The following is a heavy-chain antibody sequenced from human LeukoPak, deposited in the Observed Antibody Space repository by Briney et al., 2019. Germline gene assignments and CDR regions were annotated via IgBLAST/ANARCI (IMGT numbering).Heavy chain of an antibody. D-gene: IGHD3-10*01. CDR3: AKDLRFGPYYYYMDV. V-gene: IGHV3-30*02. CDR2: IRYDGSNK. J-gene: IGHJ6*03. Sequence: PGGSLRLSCAASGFTFSSYEMNWVRQAPGKGLEWVAFIRYDGSNKYYADSVKGRFTISRDNSKNTLYLQMNSLRAEDTAVYYCAKDLRFGPYYYYMDVWGKGTTVTISS. CDR1: GFTFSSYE.